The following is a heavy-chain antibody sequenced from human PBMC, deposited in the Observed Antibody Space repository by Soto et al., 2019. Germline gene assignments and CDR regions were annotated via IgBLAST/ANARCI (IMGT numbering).Heavy chain of an antibody. CDR3: AKVVYSGSYFDY. CDR1: GFTFSSYG. J-gene: IGHJ4*02. CDR2: VSYYGSNK. V-gene: IGHV3-30*18. Sequence: GGSLRLSCAASGFTFSSYGMHWVRQAPGKGLEWVAVVSYYGSNKYYADSVKGRFTISRDNSKNKLYQQMNRQRAEETTEYNCAKVVYSGSYFDYWGQGTLVTVSS. D-gene: IGHD1-26*01.